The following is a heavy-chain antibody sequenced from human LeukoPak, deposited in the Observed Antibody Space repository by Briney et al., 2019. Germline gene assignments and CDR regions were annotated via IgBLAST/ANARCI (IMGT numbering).Heavy chain of an antibody. CDR2: IYPGDSDT. J-gene: IGHJ4*02. V-gene: IGHV5-51*01. CDR1: GYRFTSYW. D-gene: IGHD2-15*01. Sequence: GESLKISCKGSGYRFTSYWIGWVRQVPGKGLEWMGIIYPGDSDTRYSPSFQGQVTISADKSISTAYLQWSSLKASDTAMYYCARPGLGYCSGGSCYFDYWGQGTLVTVSS. CDR3: ARPGLGYCSGGSCYFDY.